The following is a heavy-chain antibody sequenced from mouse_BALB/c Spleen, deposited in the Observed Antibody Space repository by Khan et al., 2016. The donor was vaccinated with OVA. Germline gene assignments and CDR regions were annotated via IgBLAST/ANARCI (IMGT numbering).Heavy chain of an antibody. J-gene: IGHJ4*01. D-gene: IGHD1-1*02. CDR2: IWRDGRT. CDR1: GFSLTNYG. V-gene: IGHV2-6-1*01. Sequence: QVHVKQSGPGLVAPSQSLSITCTISGFSLTNYGVHWVRQTPGKGLEWLVVIWRDGRTTYNSALKYRLTISKDNSKSQVFLKMNSLQTDDTAIYFCARQPYYHYYIMDYWGQGTSVTVSS. CDR3: ARQPYYHYYIMDY.